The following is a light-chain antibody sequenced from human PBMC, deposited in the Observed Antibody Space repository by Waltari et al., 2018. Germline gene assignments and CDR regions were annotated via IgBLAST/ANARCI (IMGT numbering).Light chain of an antibody. Sequence: NVVTQTPLSLSVTPGQAASISCRSSLGLLHTDGYTSSSWYLQRADQPPRLLIYEVSKRLAGVPERSSGGGGGKEISNTSRGVEAEDVGYYYRVERHKVHSFGGGTRLEIK. CDR3: VERHKVHS. J-gene: IGKJ4*01. CDR1: LGLLHTDGYTS. V-gene: IGKV2D-29*01. CDR2: EVS.